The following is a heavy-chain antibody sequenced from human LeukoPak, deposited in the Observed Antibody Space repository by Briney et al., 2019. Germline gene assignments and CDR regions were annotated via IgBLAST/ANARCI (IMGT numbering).Heavy chain of an antibody. CDR1: GFTFSSYA. Sequence: GGSLRLSCVASGFTFSSYAMSWVRQAPGKGLEWVSTISGSGGSTYYADSVKGRFTISRDNSKNTLYLQMNSLRAEDTAVYYPTVPAATFDYWGQGTLVTVSS. CDR2: ISGSGGST. J-gene: IGHJ4*02. D-gene: IGHD2-2*01. CDR3: TVPAATFDY. V-gene: IGHV3-23*01.